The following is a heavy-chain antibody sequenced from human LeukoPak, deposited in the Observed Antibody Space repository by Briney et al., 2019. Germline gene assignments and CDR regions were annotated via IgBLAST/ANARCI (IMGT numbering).Heavy chain of an antibody. CDR3: ARQKVGSYWRVRGYHDAFDI. D-gene: IGHD1-26*01. Sequence: SETLSLTCTVSGGSISSGSYYWSWIRQPAGKGLEWIGRIYTSGSTNYNPSLKSRVTISVDTSKNQFSLKLSSVTAADTAVYYCARQKVGSYWRVRGYHDAFDIWGQGTMVTVSS. CDR2: IYTSGST. CDR1: GGSISSGSYY. J-gene: IGHJ3*02. V-gene: IGHV4-61*02.